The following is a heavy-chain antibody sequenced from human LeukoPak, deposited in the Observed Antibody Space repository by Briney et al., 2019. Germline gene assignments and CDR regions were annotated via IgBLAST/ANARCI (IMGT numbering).Heavy chain of an antibody. D-gene: IGHD1-14*01. J-gene: IGHJ5*01. V-gene: IGHV3-21*01. CDR3: ARAKTGSGTYFDP. Sequence: PGGSLRLSCGASGFIFNRYNMNWVRQAPGKGLEWVSSIGSGGNYIYYADSVRGRFTISRDNAKNSLYLQMNSLRAEDTAVYYCARAKTGSGTYFDPWGQGTLVTAS. CDR1: GFIFNRYN. CDR2: IGSGGNYI.